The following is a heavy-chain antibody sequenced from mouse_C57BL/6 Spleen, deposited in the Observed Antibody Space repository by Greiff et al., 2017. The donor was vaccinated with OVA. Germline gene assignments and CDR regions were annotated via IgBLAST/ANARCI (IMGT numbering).Heavy chain of an antibody. CDR1: GFTFSSYT. CDR3: ARQPYYYGSSLYYFDY. D-gene: IGHD1-1*01. CDR2: ISGGGGNT. J-gene: IGHJ2*01. Sequence: EVKVVESGGGLVKPGGSLKLSCAASGFTFSSYTMSWVRQTPEKRLEWVATISGGGGNTYYPDSVKGRFTISRDNAKNTLYLQMSSLRSEDTALYYCARQPYYYGSSLYYFDYWGQGTTLTVSS. V-gene: IGHV5-9*01.